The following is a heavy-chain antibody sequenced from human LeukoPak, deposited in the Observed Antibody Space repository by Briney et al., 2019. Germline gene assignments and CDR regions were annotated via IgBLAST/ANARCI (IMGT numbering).Heavy chain of an antibody. J-gene: IGHJ3*02. Sequence: GRSLRLSCAASGFTFSSYGMHWVRQAPGKGLEWVAVISYDGSNKYYADSVKGRFTISRDNSKNTLYLQMNSLRAEDTAVYYCAKERQYCSSTSCYRGAFDIWGQGTMVTVSS. D-gene: IGHD2-2*01. CDR2: ISYDGSNK. CDR1: GFTFSSYG. V-gene: IGHV3-30*18. CDR3: AKERQYCSSTSCYRGAFDI.